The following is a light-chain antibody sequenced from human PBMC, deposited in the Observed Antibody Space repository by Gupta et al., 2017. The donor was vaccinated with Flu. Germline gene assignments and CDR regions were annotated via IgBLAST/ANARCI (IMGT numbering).Light chain of an antibody. CDR1: SSDIGGYDY. CDR2: EVS. Sequence: QSALTQPASASGSPGQSIAISCTGISSDIGGYDYVSWYQQHPGKAPKLMLFEVSRRPAVISDRFSCSRSGNTASLTISGLLAEDEAFYYCSSYTNANTVVVFGGGTKLTVL. CDR3: SSYTNANTVVV. V-gene: IGLV2-14*01. J-gene: IGLJ2*01.